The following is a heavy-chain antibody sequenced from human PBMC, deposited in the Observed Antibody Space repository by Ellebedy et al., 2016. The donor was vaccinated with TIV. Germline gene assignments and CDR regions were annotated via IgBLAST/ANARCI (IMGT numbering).Heavy chain of an antibody. CDR3: ARSRGIAPPAFDY. CDR1: GCTFSSHA. D-gene: IGHD6-13*01. Sequence: AASVKVSCKASGCTFSSHAITRVRQAPGQGLEWMGGIIPIFDTATYAQKFQGRVTINADESTSTAYMELSSLRSEDTAAYYCARSRGIAPPAFDYWGQGTLVTVSS. J-gene: IGHJ4*02. CDR2: IIPIFDTA. V-gene: IGHV1-69*13.